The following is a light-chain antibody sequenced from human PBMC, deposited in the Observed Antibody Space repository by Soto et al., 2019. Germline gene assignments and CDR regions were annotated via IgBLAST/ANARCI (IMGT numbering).Light chain of an antibody. Sequence: EIVLTQSPASLSLSPGDRATLSCRASQSVSSYLAWYQQKPGQAPTLLIYDASTRATGIPASFSGSGSGTDFTLTTSSLEPQDFAVYYCQQHNNWPPITFGQGTKLEN. V-gene: IGKV3-11*01. J-gene: IGKJ5*01. CDR1: QSVSSY. CDR3: QQHNNWPPIT. CDR2: DAS.